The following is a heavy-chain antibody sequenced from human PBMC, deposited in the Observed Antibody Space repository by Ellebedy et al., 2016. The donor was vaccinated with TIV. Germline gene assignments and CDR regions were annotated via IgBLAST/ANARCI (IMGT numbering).Heavy chain of an antibody. D-gene: IGHD2-15*01. CDR1: GFTFSSHW. CDR2: INRDGTTT. Sequence: GESLKISCAASGFTFSSHWMHWVRQAPGKGLGWVSRINRDGTTTNYADSVKGRFTISRDNAKNTLYLQRNSLRAEDTAVYYCARNSYCSGGDCYALGYWGQGTLVTVSS. CDR3: ARNSYCSGGDCYALGY. J-gene: IGHJ4*02. V-gene: IGHV3-74*01.